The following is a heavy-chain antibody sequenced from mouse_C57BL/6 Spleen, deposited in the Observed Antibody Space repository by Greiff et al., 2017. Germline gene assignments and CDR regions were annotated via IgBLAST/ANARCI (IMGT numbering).Heavy chain of an antibody. CDR3: ARSDGYYYAMDY. D-gene: IGHD2-2*01. V-gene: IGHV1-53*01. CDR1: GYTFTSYW. CDR2: INPSNGGT. Sequence: VQLQQPGTELVKPGASVKLSCKASGYTFTSYWMHWVKQRPGQGLEWIGNINPSNGGTNYNEKFKSKATLTVDKSSRTAYMQLSSLTSEDSAVYYCARSDGYYYAMDYWGQGTSVTVSS. J-gene: IGHJ4*01.